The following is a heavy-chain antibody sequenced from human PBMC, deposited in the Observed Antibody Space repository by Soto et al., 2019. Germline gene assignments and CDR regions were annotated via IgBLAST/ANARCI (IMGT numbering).Heavy chain of an antibody. V-gene: IGHV1-3*01. CDR2: INAANGDT. J-gene: IGHJ4*02. CDR3: ARKDYYGSGIYYFDY. CDR1: GYTFNKYP. Sequence: ASVKVSCKAFGYTFNKYPMHWVRQAPGQGLEWMGWINAANGDTGYSQKFQGRVTLTRDTSASTAYMELSSLRSEDTAVYYCARKDYYGSGIYYFDYWGQGTLVTVSA. D-gene: IGHD3-10*01.